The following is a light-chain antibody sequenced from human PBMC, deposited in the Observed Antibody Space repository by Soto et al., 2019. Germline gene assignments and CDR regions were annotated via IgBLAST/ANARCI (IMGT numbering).Light chain of an antibody. Sequence: EIVFTHSPGTLSLSPGERATLSCRASQSVSSSALAWYQQKPGQAPRRLIYGASSRATGIPDRFSGSGSGTDFTLTISRLEPEDFAVYYCQYYGTSPQTFGQGTKVDIK. CDR2: GAS. J-gene: IGKJ1*01. CDR3: QYYGTSPQT. CDR1: QSVSSSA. V-gene: IGKV3-20*01.